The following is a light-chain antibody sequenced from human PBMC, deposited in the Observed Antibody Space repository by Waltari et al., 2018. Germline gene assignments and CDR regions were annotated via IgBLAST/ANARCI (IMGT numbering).Light chain of an antibody. Sequence: DIQMTQSPYTLSASVGDRVTITCRARQNVRTYLAWYQHKSGKAPKLLIYKASTLEVGVPSRFSGSGSGTEFTLTIASLQPDDFGTYYCQQYNNYPWTFGQGTEVDVK. CDR3: QQYNNYPWT. CDR1: QNVRTY. J-gene: IGKJ1*01. CDR2: KAS. V-gene: IGKV1-5*03.